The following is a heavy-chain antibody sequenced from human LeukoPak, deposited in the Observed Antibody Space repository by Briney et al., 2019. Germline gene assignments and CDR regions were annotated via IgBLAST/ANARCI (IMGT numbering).Heavy chain of an antibody. V-gene: IGHV3-21*01. CDR1: GFTFSSHV. CDR2: ISSSSSYI. D-gene: IGHD2-21*01. Sequence: GGSLRLSCAASGFTFSSHVMSWVRQAPGKGLEWVSSISSSSSYIYYADSVKGRFTISRDNAKNSLYLQMNSLRAEDTAVYYCARVGLPRVIDYWGQGTLVTVSS. CDR3: ARVGLPRVIDY. J-gene: IGHJ4*02.